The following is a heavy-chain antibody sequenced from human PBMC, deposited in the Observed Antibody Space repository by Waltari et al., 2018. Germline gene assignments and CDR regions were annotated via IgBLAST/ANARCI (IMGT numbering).Heavy chain of an antibody. J-gene: IGHJ6*04. Sequence: QVQLVESGGGVVQPGRSLRLSCAASGFTFSSYGMHWVRPAPGKGLEWVAVISYDGSNKYYADSVKGRFTISRDNSKNTLYLQMNSLRAEDTAVYYCAKVGIAAAAKPLNVWGKGTTVTISS. CDR3: AKVGIAAAAKPLNV. CDR2: ISYDGSNK. V-gene: IGHV3-30*18. CDR1: GFTFSSYG. D-gene: IGHD6-13*01.